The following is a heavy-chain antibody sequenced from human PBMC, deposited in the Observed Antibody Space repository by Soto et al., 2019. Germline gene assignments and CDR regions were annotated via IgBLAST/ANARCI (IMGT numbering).Heavy chain of an antibody. V-gene: IGHV3-30-3*01. CDR2: TSYDGSNK. D-gene: IGHD3-3*01. CDR1: GFILSSHA. J-gene: IGHJ4*02. CDR3: DGSGYCHWGGYYFDY. Sequence: PGGSLRLSCTASGFILSSHAMHWVRQAPGKGLEWVAITSYDGSNKYHADSVKGRFTISRDNSKNTLYLQMNSLRAEDTAVYYCDGSGYCHWGGYYFDYWGQGTLVTVSS.